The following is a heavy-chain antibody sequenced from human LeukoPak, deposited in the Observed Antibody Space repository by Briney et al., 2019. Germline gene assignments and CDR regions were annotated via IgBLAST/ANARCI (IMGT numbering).Heavy chain of an antibody. V-gene: IGHV4-38-2*02. CDR2: IYYSGST. Sequence: SETLSLTCTVSGYSISSGYYWGWIRQPPGKGLEWIGSIYYSGSTYYNPSLKSRVTISVDTSKNQFSLKLSSVTAADTAVYYCARQFTFGYSNPAEYFQHWGQGTLVTVSS. CDR1: GYSISSGYY. J-gene: IGHJ1*01. CDR3: ARQFTFGYSNPAEYFQH. D-gene: IGHD6-13*01.